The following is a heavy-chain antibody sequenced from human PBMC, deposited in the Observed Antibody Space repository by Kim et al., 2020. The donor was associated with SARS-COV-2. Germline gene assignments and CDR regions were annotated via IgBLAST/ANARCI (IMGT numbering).Heavy chain of an antibody. V-gene: IGHV3-30*02. CDR3: AKDSGTYHFDY. D-gene: IGHD1-26*01. J-gene: IGHJ4*02. Sequence: YYADSVKGRFTIYKDNSRNTLYLQVNSLRAEDTAVYYCAKDSGTYHFDYWGQGTLVTVSS.